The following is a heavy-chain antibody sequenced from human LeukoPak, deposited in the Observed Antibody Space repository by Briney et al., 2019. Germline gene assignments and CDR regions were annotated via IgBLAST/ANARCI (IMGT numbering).Heavy chain of an antibody. CDR3: ARDLDWKLDY. CDR1: GDTFSSYA. D-gene: IGHD3-9*01. Sequence: ASVKVTCKASGDTFSSYAISWVRQAPGQGLEWMGRINPNSGGTNYAQKFQGRVTMTRDTSISTAYMELSRLRSDDTAVYYCARDLDWKLDYWGQGTLVTVSS. V-gene: IGHV1-2*06. CDR2: INPNSGGT. J-gene: IGHJ4*02.